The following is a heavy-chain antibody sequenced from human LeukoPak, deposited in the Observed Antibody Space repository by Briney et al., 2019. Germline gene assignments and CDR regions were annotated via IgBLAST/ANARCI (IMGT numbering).Heavy chain of an antibody. Sequence: GASVKVSCKASGYTVTSYYMHWVRQAPGQGLEWMGILNPSGGSSSYAQKFQGRATLTRATSTSTVYMELSSLRSEDTAVYYCASVYMYGMDVWGQGTTVIVSS. J-gene: IGHJ6*02. CDR2: LNPSGGSS. D-gene: IGHD5/OR15-5a*01. V-gene: IGHV1-46*01. CDR3: ASVYMYGMDV. CDR1: GYTVTSYY.